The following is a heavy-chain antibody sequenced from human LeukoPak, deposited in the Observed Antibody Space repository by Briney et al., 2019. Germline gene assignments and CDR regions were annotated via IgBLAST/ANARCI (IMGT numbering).Heavy chain of an antibody. V-gene: IGHV3-23*01. CDR1: GFTFSSYW. D-gene: IGHD3-22*01. CDR2: ISGSGGST. Sequence: GGSLRLSCAASGFTFSSYWMFWVRQAPGKGLEWVSAISGSGGSTYYADSVKGRFTISRDNSKNTLYLQMNSLRAEDTAVYYCAKEGVGGFYYDSSGYYYFDYWGQGTLVTVSS. J-gene: IGHJ4*02. CDR3: AKEGVGGFYYDSSGYYYFDY.